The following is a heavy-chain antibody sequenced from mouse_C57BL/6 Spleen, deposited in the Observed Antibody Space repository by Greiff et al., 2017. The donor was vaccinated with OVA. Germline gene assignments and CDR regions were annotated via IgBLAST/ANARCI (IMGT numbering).Heavy chain of an antibody. D-gene: IGHD3-2*02. CDR1: GFNIKDYY. V-gene: IGHV14-2*01. Sequence: VQLQQSGAELVKPGASVKLSCTASGFNIKDYYMHWVKQRTEQGLEWIGRIDPEDGETKYAPTFQGKATITADTSSNTAYLQLSSLTSEDTAVYYCARGSGYAMDYWGQGTSVTVSS. J-gene: IGHJ4*01. CDR2: IDPEDGET. CDR3: ARGSGYAMDY.